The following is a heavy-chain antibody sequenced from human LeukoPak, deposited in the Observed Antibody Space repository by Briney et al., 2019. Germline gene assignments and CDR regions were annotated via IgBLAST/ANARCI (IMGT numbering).Heavy chain of an antibody. CDR2: IRYDESNK. Sequence: GGSLRLSRAASGFTFSSYGMHWVRQAPGKGLEWVAFIRYDESNKYYADSVKGRFTISRDNSRNTLYLQMNSLRAEDTALYYCAKVFIWFGELSHFDYWGQGTLVTVSS. V-gene: IGHV3-30*02. CDR1: GFTFSSYG. CDR3: AKVFIWFGELSHFDY. D-gene: IGHD3-10*01. J-gene: IGHJ4*02.